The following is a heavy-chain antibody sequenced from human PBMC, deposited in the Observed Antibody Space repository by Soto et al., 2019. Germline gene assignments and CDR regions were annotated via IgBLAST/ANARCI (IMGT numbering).Heavy chain of an antibody. J-gene: IGHJ4*02. V-gene: IGHV3-30-3*01. D-gene: IGHD3-10*01. CDR2: ISYDGSNK. CDR3: AKDIEAITMVRGARCYFDY. CDR1: GFTFSSYA. Sequence: GGSLRLSCAASGFTFSSYAMHWVRQAPGKGLEWVAVISYDGSNKYYADSVKGRFTISRDNSKNTLYLQMNSLRAEDTAVYYCAKDIEAITMVRGARCYFDYWGQGTLVTVSS.